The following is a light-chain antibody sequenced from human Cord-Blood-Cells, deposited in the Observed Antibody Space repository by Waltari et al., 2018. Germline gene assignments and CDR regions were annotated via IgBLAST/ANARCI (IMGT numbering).Light chain of an antibody. J-gene: IGKJ4*01. V-gene: IGKV1-33*01. CDR2: DAS. CDR3: QQYDNLPLT. Sequence: DLQITQSPSSLSASVGDRATITCQASQDISNYLNWYQQKPGKAPNLLTYDASNLATGVPSRFSGSGYGTDFTFTISSLQPEDIETYYCQQYDNLPLTFGGGTKVEIK. CDR1: QDISNY.